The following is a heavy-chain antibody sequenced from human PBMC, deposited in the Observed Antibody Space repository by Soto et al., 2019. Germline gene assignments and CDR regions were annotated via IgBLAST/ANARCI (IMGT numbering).Heavy chain of an antibody. CDR1: GGSIINYY. CDR3: ARQGDGPQHCVVDA. Sequence: QVQLQQSGPGLVKPSETLSLTCTVSGGSIINYYCSWFRHSPGKGLEWIGYINHDGYSAYNLSLKRRITVSADTSKTQFSLMLDSMTATDTAMYFCARQGDGPQHCVVDAWGQGTTVIVSS. D-gene: IGHD3-16*01. J-gene: IGHJ6*02. V-gene: IGHV4-59*08. CDR2: INHDGYS.